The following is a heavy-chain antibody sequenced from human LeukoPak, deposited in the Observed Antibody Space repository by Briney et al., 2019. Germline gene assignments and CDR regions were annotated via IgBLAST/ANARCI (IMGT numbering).Heavy chain of an antibody. CDR3: ARGIGGYDYVWGSYRLPDY. Sequence: ASVKVSCKASGYTFTSYGISWVRQAPGQGLEWMGWISAYNGNTNYAQKLQGRVTMTTDTSTSTAYMELRSLRSDDTAVYYCARGIGGYDYVWGSYRLPDYWGQGTLVTVSS. D-gene: IGHD3-16*02. V-gene: IGHV1-18*01. CDR1: GYTFTSYG. J-gene: IGHJ4*02. CDR2: ISAYNGNT.